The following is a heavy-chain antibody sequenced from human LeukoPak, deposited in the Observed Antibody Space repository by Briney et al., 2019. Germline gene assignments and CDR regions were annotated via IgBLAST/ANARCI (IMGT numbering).Heavy chain of an antibody. CDR2: INPNSGGT. D-gene: IGHD6-19*01. J-gene: IGHJ4*02. CDR3: AVEWLEIAGLPNY. V-gene: IGHV1-2*02. Sequence: ASVKVSCKASGYTFTGYYMHWVRQAPGQGLEWMGWINPNSGGTNYAQKFQGRVTMTRDTSISTAYMELSRLRSDDTAVYYCAVEWLEIAGLPNYWGQGTLVTVSS. CDR1: GYTFTGYY.